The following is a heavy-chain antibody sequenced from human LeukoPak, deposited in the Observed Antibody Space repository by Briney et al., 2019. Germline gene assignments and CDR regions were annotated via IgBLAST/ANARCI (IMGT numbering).Heavy chain of an antibody. CDR2: ISYEGSIK. D-gene: IGHD2-2*01. CDR1: GXTFTNHG. V-gene: IGHV3-30*18. Sequence: PGGSLRLSCVASGXTFTNHGMHWVRQAPGKGLEWVAVISYEGSIKYHGASVKGRFTIYRDNPKNTLYLQMNSLRPEDTAVYYCAKSGSQYHKLSHYYYYGMDVWGQGTTVTVSS. CDR3: AKSGSQYHKLSHYYYYGMDV. J-gene: IGHJ6*02.